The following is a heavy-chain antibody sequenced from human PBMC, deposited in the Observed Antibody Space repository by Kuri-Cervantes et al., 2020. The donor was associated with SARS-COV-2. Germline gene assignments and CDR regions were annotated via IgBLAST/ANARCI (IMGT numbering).Heavy chain of an antibody. CDR2: ISGSGGST. D-gene: IGHD2-15*01. CDR3: AKDQHGIVVVVAAIDY. CDR1: GGSFSGYY. V-gene: IGHV3-23*01. Sequence: LSLTCAVYGGSFSGYYWSWIRQPPGKGLEWVSAISGSGGSTYYADSVKGRFTISRDNSKNTLYLQMNSLRAEDTAVYYCAKDQHGIVVVVAAIDYWGQGTLVTVSS. J-gene: IGHJ4*02.